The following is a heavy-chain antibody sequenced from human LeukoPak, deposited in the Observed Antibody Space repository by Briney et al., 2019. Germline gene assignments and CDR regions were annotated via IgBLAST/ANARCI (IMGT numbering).Heavy chain of an antibody. CDR3: ARGGVNPVDH. J-gene: IGHJ4*02. V-gene: IGHV3-74*01. D-gene: IGHD1-14*01. Sequence: GGSLRLSCAASGFSFNSFWMHWVRQAPGKGLVWVSDMNEYSTTIRYADSVKGRFTISRDKAKSILYLQMNNLRAEDTAMYFCARGGVNPVDHWGQGTLVTVSS. CDR1: GFSFNSFW. CDR2: MNEYSTTI.